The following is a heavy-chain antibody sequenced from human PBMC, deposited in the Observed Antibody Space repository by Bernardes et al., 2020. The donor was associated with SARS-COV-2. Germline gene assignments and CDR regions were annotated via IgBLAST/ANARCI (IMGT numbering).Heavy chain of an antibody. V-gene: IGHV4-39*01. CDR2: FYGSGTT. Sequence: SETLSLTCTVSGGSISSSAYYWGWIRQSPGKGLEWIGSFYGSGTTYYNPSLQGRITKSVDTSKNQFSLRLSSVTAADTAVYYCVGSSCGVDCYIGGLRSWDYGMDVWGQGTLVTVSS. CDR3: VGSSCGVDCYIGGLRSWDYGMDV. D-gene: IGHD2-21*02. CDR1: GGSISSSAYY. J-gene: IGHJ6*02.